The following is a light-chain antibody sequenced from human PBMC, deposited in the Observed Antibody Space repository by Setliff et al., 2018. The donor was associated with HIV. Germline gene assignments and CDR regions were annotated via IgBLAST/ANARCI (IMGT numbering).Light chain of an antibody. CDR1: SSDVGGYNY. Sequence: QSALAQPASVSGSPGQSITLSCTGTSSDVGGYNYVSWYQQHPDKAPKLMIYDVKNRPSGVSDRFSGSKSGNTASLTISGLQAEDEADYYCCSYAGTINLGLFGTGTKVT. CDR2: DVK. V-gene: IGLV2-14*01. J-gene: IGLJ1*01. CDR3: CSYAGTINLGL.